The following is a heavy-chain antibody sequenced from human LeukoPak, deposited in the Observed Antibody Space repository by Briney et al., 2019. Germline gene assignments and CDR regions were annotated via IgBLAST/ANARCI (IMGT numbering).Heavy chain of an antibody. CDR3: ASAGYSSSWYFDY. CDR1: GFTFSSYW. Sequence: GGSLRLSCAASGFTFSSYWMSWVRQAPGKGLEWVANIKQDGSEKYYADSVKGRFTISRDNAKNSLCLQMNSLRAEDTAVYYCASAGYSSSWYFDYWGQGTLVTVSS. CDR2: IKQDGSEK. J-gene: IGHJ4*02. D-gene: IGHD6-13*01. V-gene: IGHV3-7*03.